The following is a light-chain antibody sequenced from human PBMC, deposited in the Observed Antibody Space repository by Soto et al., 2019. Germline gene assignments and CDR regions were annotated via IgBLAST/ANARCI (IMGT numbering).Light chain of an antibody. CDR1: SSDVGGYNY. CDR2: DVS. J-gene: IGLJ2*01. V-gene: IGLV2-14*03. CDR3: SSYTSTSTPVV. Sequence: QSVLIQPASVSGSPGQSITISCTGTSSDVGGYNYVSWYQHHPGKAPKLMIYDVSSRPSGVSNRFSGSKSDNTASLTISGLQAEDEADYYCSSYTSTSTPVVFGGGTKLTVL.